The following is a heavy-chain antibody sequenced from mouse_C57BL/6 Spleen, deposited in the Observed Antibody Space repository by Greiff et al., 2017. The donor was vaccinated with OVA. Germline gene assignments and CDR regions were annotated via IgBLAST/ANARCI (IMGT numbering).Heavy chain of an antibody. J-gene: IGHJ3*01. V-gene: IGHV7-3*01. Sequence: EVQLVESGGGLVQPGGSLSLSCAASGFTFTDYYMSWVRQPPGKALEWLGFIRNKANGYTTEYSASVKGRFTISRDNSQSILYLQMNALRAEDSATCYCERSLYYYVGDAWFDYWGKGTLVTVSA. CDR3: ERSLYYYVGDAWFDY. CDR2: IRNKANGYTT. CDR1: GFTFTDYY. D-gene: IGHD1-1*01.